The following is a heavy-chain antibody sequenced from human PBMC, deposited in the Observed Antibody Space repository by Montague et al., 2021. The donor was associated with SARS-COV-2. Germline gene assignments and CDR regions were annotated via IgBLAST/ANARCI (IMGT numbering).Heavy chain of an antibody. J-gene: IGHJ6*02. CDR3: ARGGHSSSWYYYGMDV. D-gene: IGHD6-13*01. Sequence: SLRLSCAASGFTVSSNYMSWVRQAPGKGLEWVSVIYSGGSTYYADSVKGRFTISRDNSKNTLYLQMNSLRAEDTAVYYCARGGHSSSWYYYGMDVWGQGTTVTVSS. V-gene: IGHV3-53*01. CDR2: IYSGGST. CDR1: GFTVSSNY.